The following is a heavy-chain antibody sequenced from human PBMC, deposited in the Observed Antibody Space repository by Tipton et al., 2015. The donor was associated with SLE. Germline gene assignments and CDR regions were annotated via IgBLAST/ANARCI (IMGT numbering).Heavy chain of an antibody. CDR2: INHSGST. Sequence: TLSLTCAVYGGSFSGYYWSWIRQPPGKGLEWIGEINHSGSTNYNPSLKSRVTISVDTSKNQFSLKLSSVTAVDTAVYYCARNPGHDYGDYGDAFDIWGQGTMVTVSS. J-gene: IGHJ3*02. D-gene: IGHD4-17*01. V-gene: IGHV4-34*01. CDR3: ARNPGHDYGDYGDAFDI. CDR1: GGSFSGYY.